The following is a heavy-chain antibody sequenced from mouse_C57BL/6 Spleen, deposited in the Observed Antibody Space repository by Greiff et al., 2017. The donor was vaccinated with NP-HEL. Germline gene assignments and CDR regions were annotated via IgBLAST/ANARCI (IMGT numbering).Heavy chain of an antibody. Sequence: QVHVKQSGAELVRPGASVTLSCKASGYTFTDYEMHWVKQTPVHGLEWIGAIDPETGGTAYNQKFKGKAILTADKSSSTAYMELRSLTSEDSAVYYCTEEGSTMVTSWYFDVWGTGTTVTVSS. CDR3: TEEGSTMVTSWYFDV. D-gene: IGHD2-2*01. J-gene: IGHJ1*03. CDR2: IDPETGGT. V-gene: IGHV1-15*01. CDR1: GYTFTDYE.